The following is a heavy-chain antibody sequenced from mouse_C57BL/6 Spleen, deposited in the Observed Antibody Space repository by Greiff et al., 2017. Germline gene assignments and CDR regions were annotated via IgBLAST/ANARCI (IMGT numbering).Heavy chain of an antibody. CDR1: GFTFSNYW. CDR3: TSRPDGYYVGLYYAMDY. Sequence: EVKLEESGGGLVQPGGSMKLSCVASGFTFSNYWMNWVRQSPEKGLEWVAQIRLKSDNYATHYAESVKGRFTISRDDSKSSVYLQMNNLRAEDTGIYYCTSRPDGYYVGLYYAMDYWGQGTSVTVSS. CDR2: IRLKSDNYAT. V-gene: IGHV6-3*01. J-gene: IGHJ4*01. D-gene: IGHD2-3*01.